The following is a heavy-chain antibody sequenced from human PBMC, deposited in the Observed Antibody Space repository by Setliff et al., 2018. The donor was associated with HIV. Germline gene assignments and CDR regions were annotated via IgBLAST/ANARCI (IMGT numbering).Heavy chain of an antibody. V-gene: IGHV3-7*03. D-gene: IGHD3-22*01. CDR2: IRQDGDVK. J-gene: IGHJ4*01. CDR1: GFTFSAYW. Sequence: GGSLRLSCAASGFTFSAYWMSWVRQAPGKGLEWVANIRQDGDVKYYVDSLKGRFSISRDNAKNSLYLEMNSLRAEDTAIYYCASSRPPDDSSGYLDHWGQGTLVTVSS. CDR3: ASSRPPDDSSGYLDH.